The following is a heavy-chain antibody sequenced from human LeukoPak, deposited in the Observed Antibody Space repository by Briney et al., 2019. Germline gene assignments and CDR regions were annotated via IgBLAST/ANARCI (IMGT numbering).Heavy chain of an antibody. V-gene: IGHV3-30*18. CDR3: AKEGTNWGLFYY. J-gene: IGHJ4*02. Sequence: GGSLRLSCAASGFTFSSYGMHWVRQAPGKGLEWVAVISYDGSNKYYADSVKGRFTISRDNSKNTLYLQMNSLRAEDTAVYYCAKEGTNWGLFYYWGQGTLVTVPS. D-gene: IGHD7-27*01. CDR1: GFTFSSYG. CDR2: ISYDGSNK.